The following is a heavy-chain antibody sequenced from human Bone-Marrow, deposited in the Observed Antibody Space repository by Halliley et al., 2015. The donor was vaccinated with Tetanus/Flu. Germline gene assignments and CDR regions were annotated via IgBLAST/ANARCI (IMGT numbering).Heavy chain of an antibody. D-gene: IGHD2-15*01. CDR3: ATGEGSTPLNV. CDR2: IHSRGPT. J-gene: IGHJ4*02. V-gene: IGHV4-4*02. Sequence: GVGWVGEIHSRGPTNYSPSLKGRITVSIDKTKNVFFRNLPSVTAADTAVYYCATGEGSTPLNVWGQGTLVTVSS.